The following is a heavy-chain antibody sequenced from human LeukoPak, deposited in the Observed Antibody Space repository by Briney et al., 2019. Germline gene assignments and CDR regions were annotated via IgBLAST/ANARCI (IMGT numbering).Heavy chain of an antibody. CDR1: GFTFSSYA. J-gene: IGHJ4*02. CDR3: ASRSPASDY. V-gene: IGHV3-23*01. Sequence: GGSLRLSCAASGFTFSSYAITWVRQAPGKGLEWVSTVIDNGGFTYYADSVKGRFTISRDNAKNSLYLQMNSLRADDTAVYYCASRSPASDYWGRGTLVTVSS. D-gene: IGHD2-2*01. CDR2: VIDNGGFT.